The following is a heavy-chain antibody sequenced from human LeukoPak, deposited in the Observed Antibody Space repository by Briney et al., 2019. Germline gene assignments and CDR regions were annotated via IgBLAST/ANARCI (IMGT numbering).Heavy chain of an antibody. CDR3: ARRLNLYYDFWSGYRADDAFDI. J-gene: IGHJ3*02. V-gene: IGHV4-59*08. CDR1: GGSISSYY. D-gene: IGHD3-3*01. CDR2: IYYSGST. Sequence: SETLSLTCTVSGGSISSYYWSWIRQPPGKGLEWIGYIYYSGSTNYNPSLKSRVTISVDTSKNQFSLKLSSVTAADTAVYYCARRLNLYYDFWSGYRADDAFDIWGQGTMVTVSS.